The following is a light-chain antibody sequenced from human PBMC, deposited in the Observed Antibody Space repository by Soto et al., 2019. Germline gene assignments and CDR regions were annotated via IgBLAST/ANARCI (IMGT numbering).Light chain of an antibody. CDR2: EAS. CDR3: QLDNKRPFLLS. Sequence: EIVLTQSPATVSLSPGERATLSCRASQSGNNHLAWYQQKPGQAPRLLIYEASNRDTGIPASFSSSGSATDVTHTLGNLETEASAVYYCQLDNKRPFLLSFGGGTKVDSK. V-gene: IGKV3-11*01. CDR1: QSGNNH. J-gene: IGKJ4*01.